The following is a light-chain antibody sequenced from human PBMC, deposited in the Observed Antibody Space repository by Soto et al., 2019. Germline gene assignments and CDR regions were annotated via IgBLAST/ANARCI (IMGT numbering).Light chain of an antibody. CDR3: QQYGRSLWT. V-gene: IGKV3-20*01. CDR2: GAS. CDR1: QSVRSSY. J-gene: IGKJ1*01. Sequence: EIVLTQSPGTLSLSPGERATLSCRASQSVRSSYLAWYQQKPGQAPRLLIYGASSRATGIPDRFSGSGSGKDITLTISRREPEDFAVYYCQQYGRSLWTFGQGTKVEIK.